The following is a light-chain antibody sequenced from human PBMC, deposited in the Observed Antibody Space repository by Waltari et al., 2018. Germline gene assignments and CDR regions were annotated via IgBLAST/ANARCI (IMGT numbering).Light chain of an antibody. CDR1: SSNIGNNY. Sequence: QSVLTQPPSVSAAPGQKVTISCSGSSSNIGNNYVSWYQQLPGTAPKLLIYDNNKRPXXXXXXXXGSKSGTSATLGITGLQTGDEADYYCGTWDSSLSAGVFGGGTKLTVL. CDR3: GTWDSSLSAGV. V-gene: IGLV1-51*01. J-gene: IGLJ2*01. CDR2: DNN.